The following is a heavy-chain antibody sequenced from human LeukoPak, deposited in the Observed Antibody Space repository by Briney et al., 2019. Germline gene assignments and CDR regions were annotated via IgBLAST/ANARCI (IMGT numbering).Heavy chain of an antibody. CDR2: ISGSGANT. V-gene: IGHV3-23*01. Sequence: GGSLRRSCAASGFTFSSYAMSWVRQAAGKGLEWVSFISGSGANTYYADSVKGRFTISRDNSKNTLYLQMNSLRADDTAIYYCAKYGGNYLDYWGQGTLVTVSS. CDR1: GFTFSSYA. CDR3: AKYGGNYLDY. J-gene: IGHJ4*02. D-gene: IGHD1-26*01.